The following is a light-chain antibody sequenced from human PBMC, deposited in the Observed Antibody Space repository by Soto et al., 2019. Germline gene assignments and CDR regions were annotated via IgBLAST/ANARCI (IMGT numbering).Light chain of an antibody. J-gene: IGKJ4*01. CDR2: GAS. Sequence: EMVLTQSPGTLSLSPGERATLSCRASQSVGSSYLAWYQQRPGQAPRLLIYGASSRATGIPDRFSGSGSGTDFTLTISRLEPEDFAVYYCQQYDNSPLTFGGGTKVDIK. V-gene: IGKV3-20*01. CDR1: QSVGSSY. CDR3: QQYDNSPLT.